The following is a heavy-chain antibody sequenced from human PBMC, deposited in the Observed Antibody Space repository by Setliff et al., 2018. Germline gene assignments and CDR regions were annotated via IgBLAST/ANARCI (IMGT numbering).Heavy chain of an antibody. CDR2: INAGNGNT. J-gene: IGHJ5*02. D-gene: IGHD2-15*01. V-gene: IGHV1-3*01. CDR1: GYSFAKYA. Sequence: ASVKVSCKASGYSFAKYALHWVRQAPGQRLEWMGWINAGNGNTKCSQNFQGRVTITRDTSASTAYVELSSLRSEDTAVYYCARDSPEMVAPPAAHCFDPWGQGTLVTVSS. CDR3: ARDSPEMVAPPAAHCFDP.